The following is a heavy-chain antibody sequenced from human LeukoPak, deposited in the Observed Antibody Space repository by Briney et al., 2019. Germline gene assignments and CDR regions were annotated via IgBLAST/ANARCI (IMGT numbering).Heavy chain of an antibody. CDR2: IKSKTDGGTT. D-gene: IGHD3-10*01. Sequence: GGSLRLSCAASGFTFSNAWMSWVRQAPGKGLEWVGRIKSKTDGGTTDYAAPVKGRFTISRDDSKNTLYLQMNSLKTEDTAVYYCTTDLSGVLLWFGEFLGADYWGQGTLVTVSS. CDR3: TTDLSGVLLWFGEFLGADY. V-gene: IGHV3-15*01. CDR1: GFTFSNAW. J-gene: IGHJ4*02.